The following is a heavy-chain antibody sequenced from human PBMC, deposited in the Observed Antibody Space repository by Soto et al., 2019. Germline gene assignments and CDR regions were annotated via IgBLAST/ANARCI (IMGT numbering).Heavy chain of an antibody. CDR2: IIPIFGTA. V-gene: IGHV1-69*13. Sequence: SEKVSCKASGGTFSSYAISWVLQAPGQGLEWMGGIIPIFGTANYAQKFQGRVTITADESTSTAYMELSSLISEDTAVYCCARGYSSSYNWFDHWGQGTLVTVSS. CDR1: GGTFSSYA. CDR3: ARGYSSSYNWFDH. J-gene: IGHJ5*02. D-gene: IGHD6-13*01.